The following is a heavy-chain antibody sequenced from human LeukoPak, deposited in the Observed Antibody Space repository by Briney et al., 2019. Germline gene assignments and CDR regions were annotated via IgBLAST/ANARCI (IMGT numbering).Heavy chain of an antibody. CDR2: ISSNGGST. Sequence: GGSLRLSCAASGFTFSSYAMQWVRQAPGKGLEYVSAISSNGGSTYYANSVKGRFTISRDNSKNTLYLQMGSLRAEDMAVYYCARRATLTYYAMDVWGQGTTVTVSS. D-gene: IGHD1-26*01. J-gene: IGHJ6*02. V-gene: IGHV3-64*01. CDR3: ARRATLTYYAMDV. CDR1: GFTFSSYA.